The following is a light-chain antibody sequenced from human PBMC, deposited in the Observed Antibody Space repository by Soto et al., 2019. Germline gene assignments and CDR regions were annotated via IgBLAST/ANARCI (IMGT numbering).Light chain of an antibody. CDR1: QSVIGW. Sequence: DIQMTQSPSTLSASVGDRVTITCRASQSVIGWLAWYQQKPGKAPKLLIYAASNLKSGVPSRFSGSGSGTEFTLTISSLQPDDSATYYCQHYNSNPWTFGQGTKVEVK. V-gene: IGKV1-5*01. CDR2: AAS. CDR3: QHYNSNPWT. J-gene: IGKJ1*01.